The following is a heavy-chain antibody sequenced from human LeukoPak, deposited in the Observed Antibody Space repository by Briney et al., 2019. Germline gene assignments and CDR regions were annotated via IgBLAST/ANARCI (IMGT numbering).Heavy chain of an antibody. Sequence: SETLSLTCTVSGGSISSYYWSWIRQPPGKGLEWIGYIYYSGSTNYNPSLKSRVTISVDTSKNQFSLKLSSVTAADTAVYYRASSSGWPRSVDYWGQGTLVTVSS. D-gene: IGHD6-19*01. CDR1: GGSISSYY. V-gene: IGHV4-59*01. J-gene: IGHJ4*02. CDR3: ASSSGWPRSVDY. CDR2: IYYSGST.